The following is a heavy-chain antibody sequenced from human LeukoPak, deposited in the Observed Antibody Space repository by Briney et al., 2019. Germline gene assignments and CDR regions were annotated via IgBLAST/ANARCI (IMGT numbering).Heavy chain of an antibody. D-gene: IGHD2-15*01. V-gene: IGHV3-66*01. Sequence: GGSLRLSCAASGFTVSSNYMSWVRQAPGKGLEWVSAIYTGGSTYYAGSVKGRFTISRDNSKNTLYLQMNSLRAEDTAVYYCARARHCSGGSCCYAFDIWGQGTMVTVSS. J-gene: IGHJ3*02. CDR1: GFTVSSNY. CDR3: ARARHCSGGSCCYAFDI. CDR2: IYTGGST.